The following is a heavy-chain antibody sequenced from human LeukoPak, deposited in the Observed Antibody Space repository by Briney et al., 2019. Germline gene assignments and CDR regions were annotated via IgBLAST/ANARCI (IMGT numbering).Heavy chain of an antibody. V-gene: IGHV4-34*01. Sequence: KTSETLSLTCAVYGGSFSGYYWSWIRQPPGKGLEWIGEINHSGSTNYNPSLKSRVTISVDTSKNQFSLKLSSVTAADTAVYYCARDTYCGGDCYSSRAFDIWGQGTMVTVSS. CDR2: INHSGST. D-gene: IGHD2-21*02. CDR3: ARDTYCGGDCYSSRAFDI. J-gene: IGHJ3*02. CDR1: GGSFSGYY.